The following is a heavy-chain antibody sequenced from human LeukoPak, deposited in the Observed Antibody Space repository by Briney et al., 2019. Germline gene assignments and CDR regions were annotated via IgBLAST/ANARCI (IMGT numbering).Heavy chain of an antibody. V-gene: IGHV4-59*01. CDR1: GGSISSYF. CDR2: IYDTGNT. Sequence: SETLSLTCTVSGGSISSYFWGWIRQPPGKGLEWIGHIYDTGNTNYNPSLESRVTISVDTSKNQFSLRLTSVTAADTAVYYCARPLDCTNGVCLGFDPWGQGTLVTVSS. J-gene: IGHJ5*02. D-gene: IGHD2-8*01. CDR3: ARPLDCTNGVCLGFDP.